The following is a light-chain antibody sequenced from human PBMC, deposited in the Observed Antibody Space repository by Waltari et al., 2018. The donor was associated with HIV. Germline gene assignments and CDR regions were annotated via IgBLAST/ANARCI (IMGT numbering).Light chain of an antibody. CDR1: NPTLQSNP. V-gene: IGLV1-44*01. J-gene: IGLJ3*02. CDR2: ANS. CDR3: ATWDDNLRGLL. Sequence: QYVLAQPPSASGTPGQRVALSCSGSNPTLQSNPITWYQQFPGAAPRLLIYANSQRPSGVPDRFSASKSGTSASLAITGLQTEDEAHYYCATWDDNLRGLLFGGGTKVTVL.